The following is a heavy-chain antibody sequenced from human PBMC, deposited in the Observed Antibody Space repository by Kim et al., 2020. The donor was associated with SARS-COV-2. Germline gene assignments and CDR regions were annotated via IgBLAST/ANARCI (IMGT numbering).Heavy chain of an antibody. CDR3: ARDLEWPSNRIVVVPSDY. J-gene: IGHJ4*02. Sequence: ASVKVSCKASGYTFTSYYMHWVRQAPGQGLEWMGIINPSGGSTSYAQKFQGRVTMTRDTSTSTVYMELSSLRSEDTAVYYCARDLEWPSNRIVVVPSDYWGQGTLVTVSS. D-gene: IGHD3-22*01. V-gene: IGHV1-46*01. CDR2: INPSGGST. CDR1: GYTFTSYY.